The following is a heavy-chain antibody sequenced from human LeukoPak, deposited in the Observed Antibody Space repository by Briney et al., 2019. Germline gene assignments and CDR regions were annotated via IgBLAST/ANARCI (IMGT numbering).Heavy chain of an antibody. Sequence: ASVKVSCKASGYTFTSCGISWGRHRPAQGLEWIWWISTYNGNTNYSQKLKGRVTMTTDTSTSTAYMELRSLRSDDTAVYYCAKSRGVVVSVYWYFDLWGRGTLVTVSS. CDR1: GYTFTSCG. J-gene: IGHJ2*01. V-gene: IGHV1-18*01. D-gene: IGHD2-21*01. CDR2: ISTYNGNT. CDR3: AKSRGVVVSVYWYFDL.